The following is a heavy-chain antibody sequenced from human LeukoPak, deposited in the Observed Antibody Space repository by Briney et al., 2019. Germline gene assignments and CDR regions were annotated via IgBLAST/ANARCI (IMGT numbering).Heavy chain of an antibody. J-gene: IGHJ4*02. CDR1: GGTFSSYA. D-gene: IGHD1-26*01. Sequence: GSSVKVSCKASGGTFSSYAISWVRQAPGQGLEWMGGIIPIFGTANYAQKFQGRVTITTDESTSTAYMELSSLRSEDTAVYYCARGRSRRELNNFDYWGQGTLVTVSS. V-gene: IGHV1-69*05. CDR2: IIPIFGTA. CDR3: ARGRSRRELNNFDY.